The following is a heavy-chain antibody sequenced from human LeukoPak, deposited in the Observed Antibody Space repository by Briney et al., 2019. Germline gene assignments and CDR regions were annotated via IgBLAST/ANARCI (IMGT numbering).Heavy chain of an antibody. CDR3: ARGVEYYDSSGYPSRYNWFDP. Sequence: SETLSLTCAVSGGSISSGGYSWSWIRQPPGKGLEWIGYIYHSGSTYYNPSLKSRVTISVDRSKNQFSLKLSSVTAADTAVYYCARGVEYYDSSGYPSRYNWFDPWGQGTLVTVSS. D-gene: IGHD3-22*01. V-gene: IGHV4-30-2*01. CDR1: GGSISSGGYS. J-gene: IGHJ5*02. CDR2: IYHSGST.